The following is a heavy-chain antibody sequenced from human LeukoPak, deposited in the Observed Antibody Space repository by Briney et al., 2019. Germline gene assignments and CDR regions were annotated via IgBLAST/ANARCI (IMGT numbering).Heavy chain of an antibody. V-gene: IGHV6-1*01. CDR1: EDSVSSDTSV. CDR3: ARGYWAHGMNV. J-gene: IGHJ6*02. Sequence: SQTLSLTCAISEDSVSSDTSVWNWIRQSPSRGLEWFGRAYYTSKWITNYAVSVRSRITVNPNTSNNQFSLQLNSVTPEDTAVYYCARGYWAHGMNVWGPGTTVTVSS. D-gene: IGHD6-13*01. CDR2: AYYTSKWIT.